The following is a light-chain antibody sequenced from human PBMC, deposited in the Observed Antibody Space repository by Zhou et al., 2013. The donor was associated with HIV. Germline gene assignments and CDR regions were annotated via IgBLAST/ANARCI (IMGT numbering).Light chain of an antibody. CDR1: QSVSSF. CDR2: GAS. CDR3: QQRSNWPMYT. Sequence: EIVLTQSPGTLSLSPGERATLSCRASQSVSSFLAWYQHKPGQAPRLLIYGASSRATGIPDRFSGSGSATDFTLTINRLEPEDFAVYYCQQRSNWPMYTFGQGTKLEIK. V-gene: IGKV3D-20*02. J-gene: IGKJ2*01.